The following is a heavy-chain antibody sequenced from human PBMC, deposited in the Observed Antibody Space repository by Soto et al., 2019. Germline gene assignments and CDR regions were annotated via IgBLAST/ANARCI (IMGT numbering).Heavy chain of an antibody. V-gene: IGHV1-69*01. CDR1: GGTFNNYA. J-gene: IGHJ5*02. D-gene: IGHD5-12*01. Sequence: QVQLVQSGAEVKKPGSSVQVSCKASGGTFNNYAITWVRQAPGQGLEWMGGIIHIFGTSNYAQKFQGRVTITADASTSTAYVELSSLRSEDTAVYYCVRAKMREMATILRDYWFDPWGQGTLVTVSS. CDR2: IIHIFGTS. CDR3: VRAKMREMATILRDYWFDP.